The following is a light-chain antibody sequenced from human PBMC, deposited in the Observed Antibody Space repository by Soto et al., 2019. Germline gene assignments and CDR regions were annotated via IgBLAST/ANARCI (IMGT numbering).Light chain of an antibody. CDR3: QQYNNWPPFT. J-gene: IGKJ3*01. Sequence: EIVMTQSPGTLSVSPGERAILSCRASQSVSSNLAWYQQKPCQTPRLLIYGASTRATGTPARFSGSRSGTEFTLTLSSLQSEDFAVYYCQQYNNWPPFTFGPGTKVDIK. V-gene: IGKV3-15*01. CDR1: QSVSSN. CDR2: GAS.